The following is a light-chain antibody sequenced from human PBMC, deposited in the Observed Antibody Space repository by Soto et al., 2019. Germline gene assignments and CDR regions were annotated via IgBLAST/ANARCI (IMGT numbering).Light chain of an antibody. V-gene: IGKV3-15*01. CDR3: QQYNNWPPYT. CDR2: VAA. J-gene: IGKJ2*01. Sequence: EIGMTQSPSTLSVSPGERATLYCRARQSVSSNFAGYQQKPGHAPRLLIYVAATRATGIPARVSSSGSGTKLPLTISSLQSEDFAVYNCQQYNNWPPYTFGHATKLQ. CDR1: QSVSSN.